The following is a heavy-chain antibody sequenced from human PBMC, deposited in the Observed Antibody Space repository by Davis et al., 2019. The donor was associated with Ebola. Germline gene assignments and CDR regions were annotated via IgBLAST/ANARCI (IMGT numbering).Heavy chain of an antibody. CDR1: GYTFTSYG. CDR2: ISAYNGNT. V-gene: IGHV1-18*04. Sequence: ASVKVSCKASGYTFTSYGISWVRQAPGQGLEWMGWISAYNGNTNYAQKLQGRVTMTTDTSTSTVYMELSSLRSEDTAVYYCAREVIVVVVAATRQPYYYYYGMDVWGQGTLVTVSS. J-gene: IGHJ6*02. CDR3: AREVIVVVVAATRQPYYYYYGMDV. D-gene: IGHD2-15*01.